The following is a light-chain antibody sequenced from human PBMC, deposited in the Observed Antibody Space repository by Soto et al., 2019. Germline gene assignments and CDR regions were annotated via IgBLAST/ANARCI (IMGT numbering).Light chain of an antibody. J-gene: IGLJ3*02. CDR1: SSDVGGYNY. CDR2: EVS. V-gene: IGLV2-14*01. Sequence: QSVLTQPASVSGSPGQSITISCTGTSSDVGGYNYVSWHQQHPGKAPKLMIYEVSNRPSGVSNRFSGSKSGNTASLTISGLQAEDEADYYCSSYTSSSPRVFGGGTQLTVL. CDR3: SSYTSSSPRV.